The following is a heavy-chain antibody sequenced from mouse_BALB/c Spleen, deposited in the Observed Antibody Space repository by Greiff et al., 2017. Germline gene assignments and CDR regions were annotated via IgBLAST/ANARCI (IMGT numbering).Heavy chain of an antibody. J-gene: IGHJ4*01. CDR1: GFDFSRYW. D-gene: IGHD1-2*01. CDR3: ARDYYGYYAMDY. CDR2: INPDSSTI. V-gene: IGHV4-1*02. Sequence: EVKLLESGGGLVQPGGSLKLSCAASGFDFSRYWMSWVRQAPGKGLEWIGEINPDSSTINYTPSLKDKFIISRDNAKNTLYLQMSKVRSEDTALYYCARDYYGYYAMDYWGQGTSVTVSS.